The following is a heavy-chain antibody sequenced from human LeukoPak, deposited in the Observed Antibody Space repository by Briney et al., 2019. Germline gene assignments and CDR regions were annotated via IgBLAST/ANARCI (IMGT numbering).Heavy chain of an antibody. CDR2: IYYSGST. J-gene: IGHJ6*02. CDR1: GGSISSYY. D-gene: IGHD3-22*01. CDR3: AGSPWYYDSSGYYYYGMDV. V-gene: IGHV4-59*01. Sequence: DPSETLSLTCTVSGGSISSYYWSWIRQPPRKGLEWVGYIYYSGSTNYNPSLKSRVTISVDTSKNQFSLKLSSVTAADPAVYYCAGSPWYYDSSGYYYYGMDVWGQGTTVTVSS.